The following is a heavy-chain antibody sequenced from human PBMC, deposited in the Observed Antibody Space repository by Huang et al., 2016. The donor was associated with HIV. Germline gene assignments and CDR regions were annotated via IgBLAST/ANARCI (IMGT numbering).Heavy chain of an antibody. CDR1: GYTLPELS. CDR2: CAAEHCET. CDR3: ATGFDTYYDI. V-gene: IGHV1-24*01. D-gene: IGHD2-21*01. J-gene: IGHJ3*02. Sequence: QVQLVQSGAEVKKPGASVKVTCTVSGYTLPELSIHWVRPAPGKGLEWMGGCAAEHCETNYAQNFQGRVTMTEDTSTDTAYVELNRLRSEETAVYYCATGFDTYYDIWGQGTMVIASS.